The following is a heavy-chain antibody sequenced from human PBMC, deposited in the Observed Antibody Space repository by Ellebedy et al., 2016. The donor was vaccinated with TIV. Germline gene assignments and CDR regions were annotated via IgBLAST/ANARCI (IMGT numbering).Heavy chain of an antibody. D-gene: IGHD2-15*01. V-gene: IGHV4-34*01. Sequence: SETLSLTCAVYGGSFSGYYWSWIRQPPGKGLEWIGEINHSGSTNYNPSLKSRVTVSVDTSKNQFSLKLSSVTAADTAVYYCAGEQAATRSFDYWGQGTLVTVSS. CDR2: INHSGST. CDR3: AGEQAATRSFDY. CDR1: GGSFSGYY. J-gene: IGHJ4*02.